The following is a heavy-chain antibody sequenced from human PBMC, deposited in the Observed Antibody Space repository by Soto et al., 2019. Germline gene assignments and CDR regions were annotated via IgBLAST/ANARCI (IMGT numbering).Heavy chain of an antibody. V-gene: IGHV4-39*01. J-gene: IGHJ6*02. CDR3: ARIYGDPDDYYGMDV. D-gene: IGHD4-17*01. Sequence: SETLSLTCTVSGGSISSSSYYWGWIRQPPVKGLEWIGSIYYSGSTYYNRSLKSRVNISVDTSKNQFSLKLISVTAADTAVYYCARIYGDPDDYYGMDVWGQGTTVTVSS. CDR2: IYYSGST. CDR1: GGSISSSSYY.